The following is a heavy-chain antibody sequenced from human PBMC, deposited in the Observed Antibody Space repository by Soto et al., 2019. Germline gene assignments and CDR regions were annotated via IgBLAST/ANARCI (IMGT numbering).Heavy chain of an antibody. D-gene: IGHD6-13*01. CDR2: ISGSCGIT. J-gene: IGHJ4*02. V-gene: IGHV3-23*01. CDR1: GFTFSSYA. Sequence: GGSLRLSCAASGFTFSSYAMGWVRQAPGKGLDWVSVISGSCGITYSADSVKGRFTISRDNAKNSLYLQMNSLRDEDTAVYYCARTSSSSWFAFDYWGQGTLVTVSS. CDR3: ARTSSSSWFAFDY.